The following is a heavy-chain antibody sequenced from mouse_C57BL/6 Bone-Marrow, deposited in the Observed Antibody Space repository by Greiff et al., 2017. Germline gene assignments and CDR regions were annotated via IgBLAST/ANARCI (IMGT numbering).Heavy chain of an antibody. CDR2: ISTGGSYT. V-gene: IGHV5-9-1*01. CDR1: GFPFSSFA. Sequence: EVKLVESGGGLVKPGGSLKLSCAASGFPFSSFAMSWVRQIPEKRLEWVASISTGGSYTYYPDSVKGRINISRDNAKNTLYLQMSILRSEDTAMYYCARFSGASFDYWGQGTTLTVSS. D-gene: IGHD6-2*01. CDR3: ARFSGASFDY. J-gene: IGHJ2*01.